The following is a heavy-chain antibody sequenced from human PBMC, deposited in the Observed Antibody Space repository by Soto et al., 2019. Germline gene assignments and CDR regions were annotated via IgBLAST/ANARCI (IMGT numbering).Heavy chain of an antibody. D-gene: IGHD3-22*01. V-gene: IGHV1-18*01. CDR3: ARKGYYYDSSEYYYYYYGMDV. Sequence: GASVKVSCKASGYTFTSYGISWVRQAPGQGLEWMGWISAYNGNTNYAQKLQGRVTMTTDTSTSTAYMELRSLRSDDTAVYYCARKGYYYDSSEYYYYYYGMDVWGQGTTVTVSS. J-gene: IGHJ6*02. CDR1: GYTFTSYG. CDR2: ISAYNGNT.